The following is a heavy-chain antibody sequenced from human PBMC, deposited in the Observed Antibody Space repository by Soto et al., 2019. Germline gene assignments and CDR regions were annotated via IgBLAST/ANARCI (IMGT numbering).Heavy chain of an antibody. CDR1: GGTFSTSA. V-gene: IGHV1-69*12. Sequence: QVQLVQSGAEVKKPGSSVKVSCKTSGGTFSTSAISWVRQAPGQGLEWVGGIMPVFPTPDYAQNFQGRVIITADDSTTTAYLELTSLRADDTAVYYCASDKDRLQLGGNYYYILDVWGQGTAITVSS. CDR2: IMPVFPTP. CDR3: ASDKDRLQLGGNYYYILDV. D-gene: IGHD1-1*01. J-gene: IGHJ6*01.